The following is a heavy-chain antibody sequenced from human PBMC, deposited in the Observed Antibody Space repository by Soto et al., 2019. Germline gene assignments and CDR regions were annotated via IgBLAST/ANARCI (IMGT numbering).Heavy chain of an antibody. V-gene: IGHV3-66*01. CDR3: ARAYLAGPDY. CDR1: GFTVSSNY. CDR2: ISSAGST. D-gene: IGHD3-10*01. J-gene: IGHJ4*02. Sequence: DVQLVESGGGLVQPGGSLRLSCAASGFTVSSNYMNWVRQAPGKGLEWVSVISSAGSTYYADYVKGRFTISRDNSKNTLYLQMNSLRVEDTAVYYCARAYLAGPDYWGQGTLVTVSS.